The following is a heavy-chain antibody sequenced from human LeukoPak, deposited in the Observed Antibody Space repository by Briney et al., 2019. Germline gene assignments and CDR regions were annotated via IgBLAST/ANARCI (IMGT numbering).Heavy chain of an antibody. CDR2: ISYTGIT. CDR3: ARADRTAAKFDY. Sequence: SETLSLTCTVSGGSISSSSYYWGWIRQPPGKGLEWIGSISYTGITYYNPSLESRVTISLDTSKNQFSLRLSSVTAADTAVYYCARADRTAAKFDYWGQGTLVTVSS. CDR1: GGSISSSSYY. J-gene: IGHJ4*02. V-gene: IGHV4-39*07. D-gene: IGHD2-2*01.